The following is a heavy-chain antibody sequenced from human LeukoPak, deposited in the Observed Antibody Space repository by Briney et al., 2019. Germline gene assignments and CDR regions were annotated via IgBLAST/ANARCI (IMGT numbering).Heavy chain of an antibody. CDR1: GFTVSSNY. CDR3: ALRKYSSSPSGFDI. D-gene: IGHD6-13*01. V-gene: IGHV3-53*01. CDR2: IYSGGST. J-gene: IGHJ3*02. Sequence: GGSLRLSCAASGFTVSSNYMSWVRKAPGKGVEWVSVIYSGGSTYYADSVKGRFTISRDNSKNTLYLQMNSLRAEDTAVYYCALRKYSSSPSGFDIWGQGTMVTVSS.